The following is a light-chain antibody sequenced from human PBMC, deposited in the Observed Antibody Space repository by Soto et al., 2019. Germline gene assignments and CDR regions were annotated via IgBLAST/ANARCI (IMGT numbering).Light chain of an antibody. CDR2: GAS. Sequence: EIVLTQSPGTLSFSPGGRATLSCRASQSVSSSYLAWYQQKPGQAPRLLIYGASSRATGIPDRFSGSGSGTDFTLTISRLEPEDFAVYYCQQYGSSSWTFGQGTKV. J-gene: IGKJ1*01. CDR1: QSVSSSY. V-gene: IGKV3-20*01. CDR3: QQYGSSSWT.